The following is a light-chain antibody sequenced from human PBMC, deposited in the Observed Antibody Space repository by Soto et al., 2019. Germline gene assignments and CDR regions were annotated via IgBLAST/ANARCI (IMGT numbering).Light chain of an antibody. Sequence: DVVMTQTPLSLSVAPGQPASISCKSSQRLLHITGEPFLFWYLQKPGQSPQLLIYEVSTRVSGVPDRFSGSGSVTDFTLDISRVETDDVGIYYCMQSTQLPPTFGQGTRLGIE. J-gene: IGKJ5*01. CDR1: QRLLHITGEPF. V-gene: IGKV2D-29*02. CDR2: EVS. CDR3: MQSTQLPPT.